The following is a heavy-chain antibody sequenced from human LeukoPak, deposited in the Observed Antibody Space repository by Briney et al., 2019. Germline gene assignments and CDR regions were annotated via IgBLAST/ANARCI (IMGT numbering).Heavy chain of an antibody. V-gene: IGHV3-30*03. D-gene: IGHD2-15*01. CDR3: ARMPLYCSGGSCYS. CDR1: GFTFSSYS. J-gene: IGHJ4*02. CDR2: ISYDGSNK. Sequence: PGGSLRLSCAASGFTFSSYSMNWVRQAPGKGLEWVAVISYDGSNKYYADSVKGRFTISRDNARNSLYLQMNSLRAEDTAVYYCARMPLYCSGGSCYSWGQGTLVTVSS.